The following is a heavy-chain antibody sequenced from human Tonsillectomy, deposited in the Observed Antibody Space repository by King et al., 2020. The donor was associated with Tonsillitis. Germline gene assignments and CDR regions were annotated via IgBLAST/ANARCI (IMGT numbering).Heavy chain of an antibody. V-gene: IGHV3-23*04. CDR2: LTRGGNT. CDR3: TTLPNVVSVVCTRSYNWVDG. D-gene: IGHD1-1*01. Sequence: VQLVESGGGLVQPGGSLRLSCEASGFTFNTYAMNWVRQAPGKGLEWVSTLTRGGNTYYSDSVKGRFTISSDNSKNTLLLQMDSVTAEDAARYYCTTLPNVVSVVCTRSYNWVDGWGQGTTVTVAS. CDR1: GFTFNTYA. J-gene: IGHJ6*02.